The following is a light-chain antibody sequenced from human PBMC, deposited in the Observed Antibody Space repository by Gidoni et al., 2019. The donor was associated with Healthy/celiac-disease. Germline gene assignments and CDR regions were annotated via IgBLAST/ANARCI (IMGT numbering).Light chain of an antibody. V-gene: IGLV3-1*01. J-gene: IGLJ2*01. Sequence: SYELTQPPSVSVSPGQTASITCSGDKLGDKYACWYQQKPGQSPVLVIYQDSKRPSGIPERFSGSNSGNTATRTISGTQAMDEADYYCQAWDSSTGRVFGGGTKLTVL. CDR1: KLGDKY. CDR3: QAWDSSTGRV. CDR2: QDS.